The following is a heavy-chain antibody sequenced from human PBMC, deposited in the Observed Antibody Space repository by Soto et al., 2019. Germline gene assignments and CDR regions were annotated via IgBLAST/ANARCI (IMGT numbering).Heavy chain of an antibody. J-gene: IGHJ4*02. CDR3: ARFPRSGWFAPQH. CDR1: GFTFSSCW. V-gene: IGHV3-7*01. D-gene: IGHD6-19*01. Sequence: GGSLRLSCAASGFTFSSCWMSWVRQAPGKGLAWVANIKQDGSEKYYVDSVKGRFTISRDNAKNSLYLQMNSLRAEELALYYGARFPRSGWFAPQHWGQGTQVSV. CDR2: IKQDGSEK.